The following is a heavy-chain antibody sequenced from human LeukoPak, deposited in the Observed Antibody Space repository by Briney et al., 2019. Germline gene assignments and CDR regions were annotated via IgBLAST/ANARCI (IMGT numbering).Heavy chain of an antibody. Sequence: PGGSLRLSCAASGFTFSSYAMSWVRQAPGKGLEWVSSITSSGAATHYADSVKGRSTISRDNSDNTLYLQMNSLRAEDTAVYYCAKDRPNYYGSNGHYYKLNGDCWGQGTLVTVSS. CDR2: ITSSGAAT. CDR1: GFTFSSYA. V-gene: IGHV3-23*01. J-gene: IGHJ4*02. D-gene: IGHD3-22*01. CDR3: AKDRPNYYGSNGHYYKLNGDC.